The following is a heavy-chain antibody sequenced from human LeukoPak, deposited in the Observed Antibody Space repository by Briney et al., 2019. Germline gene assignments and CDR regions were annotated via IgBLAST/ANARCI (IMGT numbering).Heavy chain of an antibody. V-gene: IGHV3-74*01. J-gene: IGHJ4*02. Sequence: GGSLRLSCAASGFTFRNHWIHWVRQAPGKGLVWVARINSDGSDTSHADSVEGRFTISRDNAKDTLYLQMNSLRVEDTAVYYCARNNWGIDYWGQGTLVAVSS. CDR2: INSDGSDT. CDR3: ARNNWGIDY. D-gene: IGHD7-27*01. CDR1: GFTFRNHW.